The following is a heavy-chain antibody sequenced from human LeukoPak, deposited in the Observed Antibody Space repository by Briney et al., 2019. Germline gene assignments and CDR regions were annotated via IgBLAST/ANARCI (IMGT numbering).Heavy chain of an antibody. CDR1: GGSVSSYY. V-gene: IGHV4-59*02. CDR2: IYYSGST. D-gene: IGHD5-24*01. CDR3: ARGEVATITPYFDY. Sequence: SETLSLTCTVSGGSVSSYYWSWIRQPPGKGLEWIGYIYYSGSTNYNPSLKSRVTISVDTSKNQFSLKLSSVTAADTAVYYCARGEVATITPYFDYWGQGTLVTVSS. J-gene: IGHJ4*02.